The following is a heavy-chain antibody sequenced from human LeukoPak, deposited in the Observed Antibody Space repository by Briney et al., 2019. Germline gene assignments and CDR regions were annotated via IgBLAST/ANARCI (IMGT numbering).Heavy chain of an antibody. V-gene: IGHV3-74*01. CDR3: MSDIVVVPAAPYNWFDP. J-gene: IGHJ5*02. D-gene: IGHD2-2*01. Sequence: GGSLRLSCAASGFTLSSYWMHWVRQGPGKGLVWVSRINSDGSSTSYADSVKGRFTISRDNAKNTLYLQMNSLRAEDTAVYYCMSDIVVVPAAPYNWFDPWGQGTLVTVSS. CDR2: INSDGSST. CDR1: GFTLSSYW.